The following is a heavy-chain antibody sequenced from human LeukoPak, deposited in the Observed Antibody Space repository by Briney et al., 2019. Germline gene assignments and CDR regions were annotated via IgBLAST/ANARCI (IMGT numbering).Heavy chain of an antibody. Sequence: GGSLRLSCAASGFTFSSYGMHWVRQAPGKGLEWVAVISYDGSNKYYADSVKGRFTISRDNSKNTLYLQMNSLRAEDTAVYYCAKDRERWFGELLFNWFDPWGQGTLVTVSS. CDR2: ISYDGSNK. CDR1: GFTFSSYG. V-gene: IGHV3-30*18. J-gene: IGHJ5*02. D-gene: IGHD3-10*01. CDR3: AKDRERWFGELLFNWFDP.